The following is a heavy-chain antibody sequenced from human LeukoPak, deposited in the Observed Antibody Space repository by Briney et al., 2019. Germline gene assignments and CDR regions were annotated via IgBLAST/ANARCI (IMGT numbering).Heavy chain of an antibody. CDR2: IYYSGST. Sequence: SETLSLTCTVSGGSISSYYWSLIRRPPGKGLEWIGYIYYSGSTNYNPSLKSRVTISVDTSKNQFSLKLSSVTAADTAVYYCARLYRSSGYGDAFDIWGQGTMVTVSS. D-gene: IGHD3-22*01. CDR1: GGSISSYY. CDR3: ARLYRSSGYGDAFDI. J-gene: IGHJ3*02. V-gene: IGHV4-59*08.